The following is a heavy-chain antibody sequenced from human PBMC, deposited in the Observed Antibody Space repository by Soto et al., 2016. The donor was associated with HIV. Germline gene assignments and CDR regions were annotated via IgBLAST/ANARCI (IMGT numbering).Heavy chain of an antibody. CDR3: ARALPRRETRPYYFDY. J-gene: IGHJ4*02. CDR1: GYTFTSYD. D-gene: IGHD1-26*01. CDR2: MNPNSGNT. V-gene: IGHV1-8*03. Sequence: QVQLVQSGAEVKKSGASVKVSCKASGYTFTSYDINWVRQATGQGLEWMGWMNPNSGNTGYAQKFRGRVTITRNTSTNTAYMELSSLRSEDTAVYYCARALPRRETRPYYFDYWGQGTLVTVSS.